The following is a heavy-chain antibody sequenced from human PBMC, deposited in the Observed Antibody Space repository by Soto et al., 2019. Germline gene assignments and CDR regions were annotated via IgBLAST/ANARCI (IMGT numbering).Heavy chain of an antibody. J-gene: IGHJ4*02. CDR1: GGSFSGYY. Sequence: PSETLSLTCAVYGGSFSGYYWSWIRQPPGKGLEWIGEINHSGSTNYNPSLKSRVTISVDTSKNQFSLKLSSVTAADTAVYYCARLLVGATVIGTYWGQGTLVTVSS. D-gene: IGHD1-26*01. V-gene: IGHV4-34*01. CDR3: ARLLVGATVIGTY. CDR2: INHSGST.